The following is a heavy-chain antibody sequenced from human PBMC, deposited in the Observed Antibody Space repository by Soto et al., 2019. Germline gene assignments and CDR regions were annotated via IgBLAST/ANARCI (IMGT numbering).Heavy chain of an antibody. CDR2: IGWTGGAI. J-gene: IGHJ4*02. Sequence: EVQLVESGGGLVQPGRSLRLACATSGFNFADYAMHWVRQAPGKGLEWVSGIGWTGGAIGDADSVTGRFIISRDNAKNSFYLQMNSLSPEDTALYYCVKYSVPGKVPLYYFDNWGEGTLVTVSS. CDR3: VKYSVPGKVPLYYFDN. V-gene: IGHV3-9*01. D-gene: IGHD3-10*01. CDR1: GFNFADYA.